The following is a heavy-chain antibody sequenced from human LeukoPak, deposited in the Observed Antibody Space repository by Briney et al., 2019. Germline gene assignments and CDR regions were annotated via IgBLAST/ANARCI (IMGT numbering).Heavy chain of an antibody. J-gene: IGHJ3*02. D-gene: IGHD4-17*01. CDR2: RWYDGSNK. Sequence: PGRSLRLSCAASGFTFSSYDMHWVRQAPGKGLEWVAVRWYDGSNKYYADSVKGRFTISRDNSKNTLYLQMNSLRAEDTAVYYCAREPNQKYGAPHDAFDIWGQGTMVTVSS. CDR3: AREPNQKYGAPHDAFDI. V-gene: IGHV3-33*01. CDR1: GFTFSSYD.